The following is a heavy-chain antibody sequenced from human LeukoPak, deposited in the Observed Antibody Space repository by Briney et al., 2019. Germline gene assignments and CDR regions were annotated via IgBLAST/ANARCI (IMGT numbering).Heavy chain of an antibody. V-gene: IGHV3-30*02. CDR1: GFTFSSYG. Sequence: GGSLRLSCAASGFTFSSYGMHWVRQAPGKGLEWVAFIRYDGSNKYYADSVKGRVTISRDNSKNTLYLQMNSLRAEDTAVYYCAKDRAAARPSHFDHWGQGTLVTVSS. J-gene: IGHJ4*02. CDR2: IRYDGSNK. D-gene: IGHD6-13*01. CDR3: AKDRAAARPSHFDH.